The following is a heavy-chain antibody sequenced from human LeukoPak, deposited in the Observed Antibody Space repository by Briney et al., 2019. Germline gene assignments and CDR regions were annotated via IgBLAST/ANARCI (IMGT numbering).Heavy chain of an antibody. CDR1: GGSFSGYY. Sequence: SETLSLTCAVYGGSFSGYYWSWIRQPPGKGLEWIGEINHSGSTNYNPSLKSRVTISVDTSKNQFSLRLSSVTAADTAVYYCARLYGSGSYYFHNWGQGTLVTVSS. D-gene: IGHD3-10*01. CDR3: ARLYGSGSYYFHN. J-gene: IGHJ4*02. V-gene: IGHV4-34*01. CDR2: INHSGST.